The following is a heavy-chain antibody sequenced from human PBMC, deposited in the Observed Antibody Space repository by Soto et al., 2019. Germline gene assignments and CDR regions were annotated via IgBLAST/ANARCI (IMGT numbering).Heavy chain of an antibody. Sequence: GGSLRLSCAASGFTFNNYAMSWVRQAPGKGLEWVSAISANGQGIYYADSVKGRFIISRDNSKNTVFLHMDSLTAEDAAVYYCAKDRDYPRDYFHYWGQGTLVTVSS. V-gene: IGHV3-23*01. CDR2: ISANGQGI. D-gene: IGHD3-10*01. J-gene: IGHJ4*02. CDR1: GFTFNNYA. CDR3: AKDRDYPRDYFHY.